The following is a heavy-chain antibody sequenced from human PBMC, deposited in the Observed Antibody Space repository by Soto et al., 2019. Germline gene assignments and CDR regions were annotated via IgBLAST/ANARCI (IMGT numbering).Heavy chain of an antibody. J-gene: IGHJ5*02. CDR1: GFTFSTYS. CDR3: ARGGDYDFWGASNNWFDP. Sequence: EVQLVESGGGLVKPGGSLRLSCAASGFTFSTYSMNWVRQAPGKGLEWVSSISSSSSYIYYADSVKGRFTISRDNAKKSLYLQMNSLRAEDTAVYYCARGGDYDFWGASNNWFDPWGQGTLVTGSS. V-gene: IGHV3-21*01. CDR2: ISSSSSYI. D-gene: IGHD3-3*01.